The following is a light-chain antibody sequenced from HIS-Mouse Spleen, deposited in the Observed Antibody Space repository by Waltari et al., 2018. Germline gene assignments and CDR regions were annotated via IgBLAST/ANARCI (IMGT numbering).Light chain of an antibody. J-gene: IGLJ2*01. V-gene: IGLV2-23*01. CDR3: CSYAGSSTFVV. Sequence: QSALTQPASVSGSPGQSITIPCTGTSSDVGSYNLVSWYQQHPGKAPKLMIYEGSKRPSWVSNRFSGSKSGNTASLTISGLQAEDEADYYCCSYAGSSTFVVFGGGTKLTVL. CDR2: EGS. CDR1: SSDVGSYNL.